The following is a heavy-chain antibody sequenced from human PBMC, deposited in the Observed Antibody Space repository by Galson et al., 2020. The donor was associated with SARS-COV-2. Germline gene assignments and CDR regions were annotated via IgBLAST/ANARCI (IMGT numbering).Heavy chain of an antibody. J-gene: IGHJ4*02. Sequence: ASVKVSCLASGYDFTNFGITWVRQAPGQGLEWLGWVSPVYISSIPNTRYAQRLQGRVTMTTDTSTNTGYLEVRSLRSDDTAIYYCARVWRGALPRGVSNQADYWGQGTLVTVSS. CDR3: ARVWRGALPRGVSNQADY. CDR1: GYDFTNFG. CDR2: VSPVYISSIPNT. V-gene: IGHV1-18*01. D-gene: IGHD3-10*01.